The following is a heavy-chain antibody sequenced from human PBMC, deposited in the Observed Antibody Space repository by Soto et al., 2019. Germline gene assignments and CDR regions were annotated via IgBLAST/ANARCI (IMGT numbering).Heavy chain of an antibody. CDR3: ARSPQTVAGAGIWY. CDR1: GYTFTSYG. V-gene: IGHV1-18*04. J-gene: IGHJ4*02. Sequence: QVPLVQSGPEVKKPGASVKVSCKASGYTFTSYGIIWVRQAPGQGLEWMGWISGYNGDTNYAQKFQGRVTMTTDTSTSTAYMELRSLRSDDTAVYYCARSPQTVAGAGIWYWGQGTLVTGSS. D-gene: IGHD6-13*01. CDR2: ISGYNGDT.